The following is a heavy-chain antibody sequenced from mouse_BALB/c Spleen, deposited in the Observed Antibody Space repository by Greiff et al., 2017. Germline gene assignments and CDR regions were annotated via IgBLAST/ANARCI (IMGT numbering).Heavy chain of an antibody. CDR1: GFSLTGYG. Sequence: QVQLKQSGPGLVAASQSLSITCTVSGFSLTGYGVNWVRQPPGKGLEWLGMIWGDGSTDYNSALKSRLSISKDNSKSQVFLKMNSLQTDDTARYYCARDSDGNYPWFAYWGQGTLVTVSA. V-gene: IGHV2-6-7*01. CDR2: IWGDGST. D-gene: IGHD2-1*01. CDR3: ARDSDGNYPWFAY. J-gene: IGHJ3*01.